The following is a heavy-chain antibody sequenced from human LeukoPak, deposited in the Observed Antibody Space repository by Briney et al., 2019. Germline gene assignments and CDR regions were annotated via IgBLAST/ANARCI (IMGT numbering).Heavy chain of an antibody. CDR3: AREKLAGDRGLSYSDY. CDR2: ISYSGST. D-gene: IGHD7-27*01. J-gene: IGHJ4*02. V-gene: IGHV4-59*01. Sequence: SETLSLTCTVYGGSITTYYRSWIRQPPGNGLEWIGYISYSGSTNYSASHKSRVTISVDTSKTQFSLKLSSVTAADTAVYDCAREKLAGDRGLSYSDYWGQGTLVTVSS. CDR1: GGSITTYY.